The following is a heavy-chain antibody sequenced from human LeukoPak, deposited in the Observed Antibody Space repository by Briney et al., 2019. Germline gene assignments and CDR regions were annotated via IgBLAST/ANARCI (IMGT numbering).Heavy chain of an antibody. V-gene: IGHV3-30-3*01. CDR3: ARDNNGDY. J-gene: IGHJ4*02. CDR1: GFTFGDHA. D-gene: IGHD2-8*01. Sequence: PGGSLRLSCTTSGFTFGDHAMHWVRQAPGKGLEWVAVISCEETSKNYADSVKGRFTISRDNSKNTLYLQMNSLRADDTAVYYCARDNNGDYWGQGTLVTVSS. CDR2: ISCEETSK.